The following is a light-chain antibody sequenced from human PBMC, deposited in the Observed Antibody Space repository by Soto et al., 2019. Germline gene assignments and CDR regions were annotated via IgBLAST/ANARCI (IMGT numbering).Light chain of an antibody. CDR2: EVT. J-gene: IGLJ1*01. V-gene: IGLV2-14*01. CDR3: GSYSSTTTREV. CDR1: SSHVDGYVC. Sequence: QSALAQPASVARSPGQSITVSCAGSSSHVDGYVCVSWYQHPPGTPPRLIIYEVTPRPSGVSHRFSGTKSASTASLTISGLQVEDEADYFCGSYSSTTTREVFGTGTKVTVL.